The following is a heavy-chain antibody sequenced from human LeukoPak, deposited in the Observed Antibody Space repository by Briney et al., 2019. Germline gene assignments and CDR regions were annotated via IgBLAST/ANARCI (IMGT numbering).Heavy chain of an antibody. CDR1: GYSISSGYY. D-gene: IGHD3-10*01. Sequence: NPSETLSLTCTVSGYSISSGYYWGWLRQPPGKGLEWIGSIYHSGSTYYNPSLKSRVTISVDTSKNQFSLKLSSVTAADTAVYYCARDQTYSGSGIYTYFDYWGQGILVTVSS. V-gene: IGHV4-38-2*02. J-gene: IGHJ4*02. CDR2: IYHSGST. CDR3: ARDQTYSGSGIYTYFDY.